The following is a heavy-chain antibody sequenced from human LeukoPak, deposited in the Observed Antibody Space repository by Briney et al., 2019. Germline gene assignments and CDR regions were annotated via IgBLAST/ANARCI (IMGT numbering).Heavy chain of an antibody. D-gene: IGHD3-16*01. Sequence: SETLSLTCAVYGGSFSGYYWSWIRQPPGKGLEWIGEINHSGSTNYNPSLKSRVTISVDTSKNQFSLKLSSVTAADTAVYYCARRGSGRGGLFYYWGQGTLVTVSS. CDR1: GGSFSGYY. CDR3: ARRGSGRGGLFYY. V-gene: IGHV4-34*01. J-gene: IGHJ4*02. CDR2: INHSGST.